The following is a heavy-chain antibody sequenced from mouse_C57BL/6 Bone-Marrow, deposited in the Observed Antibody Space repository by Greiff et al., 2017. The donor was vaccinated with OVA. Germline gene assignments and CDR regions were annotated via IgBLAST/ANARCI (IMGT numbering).Heavy chain of an antibody. D-gene: IGHD2-3*01. CDR3: ASYDGSVFAY. V-gene: IGHV1-82*01. CDR2: IYPGDGDT. Sequence: QVQLQQSGPELVKPGASVKISCKASGYAFSSSWMNWVKQRPGKGLEWIGRIYPGDGDTNYNGKFKGKATLTADKSSSTAYMQLSSLTSEDSAVYFCASYDGSVFAYWGQGTLVTVSA. J-gene: IGHJ3*01. CDR1: GYAFSSSW.